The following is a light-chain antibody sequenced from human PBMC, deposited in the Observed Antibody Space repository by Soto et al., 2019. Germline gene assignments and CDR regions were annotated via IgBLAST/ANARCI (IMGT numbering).Light chain of an antibody. J-gene: IGKJ2*01. CDR3: MQATQYPHT. CDR1: RSLVHTDGNTY. V-gene: IGKV2-24*01. CDR2: EIS. Sequence: DLVLTQSPLSSAVALGQSASISCTASRSLVHTDGNTYLNWLHQRPGQPPRLLIYEISDRFSGVPDRFYGSGEGTDFTLRIDRVEAEDVGIYYCMQATQYPHTFGQGTKLEI.